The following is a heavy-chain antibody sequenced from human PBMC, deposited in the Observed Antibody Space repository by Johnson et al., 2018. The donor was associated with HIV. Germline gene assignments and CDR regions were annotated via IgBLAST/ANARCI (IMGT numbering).Heavy chain of an antibody. J-gene: IGHJ3*02. D-gene: IGHD5-18*01. CDR1: GFTFDDYA. CDR3: ARAYSYGVFDI. CDR2: ISWDGGST. V-gene: IGHV3-43D*04. Sequence: VQLVESGGGLVQPGGSLRLSCAASGFTFDDYAMHWVRQAPGKGLEWVSLISWDGGSTYYADSVKGRFTISRDNSKNTLYLQMNSLRAEDTAVYYCARAYSYGVFDIWGQWTMVTVS.